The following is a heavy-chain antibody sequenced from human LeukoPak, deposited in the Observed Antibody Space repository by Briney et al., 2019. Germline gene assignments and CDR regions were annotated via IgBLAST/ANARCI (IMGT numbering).Heavy chain of an antibody. Sequence: HPGGSLRLSCAASEFSFSRFWMHWVRQPPGKGLVWVSRINSDGTSTSYADSVKGRFTISRDNAKNSLYLQMNSLRAEDTAVYYCARVPAGVIGMKDAFDIWGQGTMVTVSS. CDR1: EFSFSRFW. CDR2: INSDGTST. CDR3: ARVPAGVIGMKDAFDI. D-gene: IGHD3-16*02. V-gene: IGHV3-74*01. J-gene: IGHJ3*02.